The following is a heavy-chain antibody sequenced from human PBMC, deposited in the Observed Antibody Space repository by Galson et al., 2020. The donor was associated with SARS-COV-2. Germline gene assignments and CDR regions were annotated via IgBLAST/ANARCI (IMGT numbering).Heavy chain of an antibody. CDR2: VNTDGSST. D-gene: IGHD3-22*01. J-gene: IGHJ4*02. V-gene: IGHV3-74*01. CDR1: GFTFSSYW. Sequence: GESLKISCAASGFTFSSYWMHWVRQAPGKGLVWVSRVNTDGSSTSYADSVKGRFTISRDNAKNTLYLQMNSLRAKDTAVYYCARLAFDSSGYYYSFDYWGQGTLVTVSS. CDR3: ARLAFDSSGYYYSFDY.